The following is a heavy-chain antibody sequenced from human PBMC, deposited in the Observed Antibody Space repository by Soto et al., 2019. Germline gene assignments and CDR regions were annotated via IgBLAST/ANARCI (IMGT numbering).Heavy chain of an antibody. V-gene: IGHV4-34*01. CDR1: GGSFSGYY. Sequence: QVQLQQWGAGLLKPSETLSLTCAVYGGSFSGYYWSWIRQPPGKGLEWIGEINHSGSTNYNPSLKSRVTISVDTSKNQFSLKLSSVTAAVTAVYYCAREGQIAAAGIWWFDPWGQGTLVTVSS. CDR3: AREGQIAAAGIWWFDP. D-gene: IGHD6-13*01. CDR2: INHSGST. J-gene: IGHJ5*02.